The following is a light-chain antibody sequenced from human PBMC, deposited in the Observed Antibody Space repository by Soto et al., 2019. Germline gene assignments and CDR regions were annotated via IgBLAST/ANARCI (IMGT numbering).Light chain of an antibody. CDR3: SSCTSSSTPV. Sequence: QSALTQPASVSGSPGQSITISCTGTSSDVGGYNYVSWYQQHPDKAPKLMIYEVSNRPSGVSNRFSGSKSGNTASLTISGLQAEDEADYYCSSCTSSSTPVFGGGTKVTVL. CDR1: SSDVGGYNY. V-gene: IGLV2-14*01. CDR2: EVS. J-gene: IGLJ2*01.